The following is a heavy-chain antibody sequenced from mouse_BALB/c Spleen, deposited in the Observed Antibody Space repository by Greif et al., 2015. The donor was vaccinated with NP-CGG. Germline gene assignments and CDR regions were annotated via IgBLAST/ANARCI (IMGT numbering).Heavy chain of an antibody. V-gene: IGHV14-4*02. CDR3: NAYYFDYYAMDY. CDR2: IDSENGDT. CDR1: GFNIKDYY. D-gene: IGHD1-1*01. J-gene: IGHJ4*01. Sequence: VQLQQSGAELVRSGASVKLSCTASGFNIKDYYMHWVKQRPEQGLEWIGWIDSENGDTEYAPKFQGKATMTADTSSNTAYLQLSSLTSEDTAVYHCNAYYFDYYAMDYWGQGTSVTVSS.